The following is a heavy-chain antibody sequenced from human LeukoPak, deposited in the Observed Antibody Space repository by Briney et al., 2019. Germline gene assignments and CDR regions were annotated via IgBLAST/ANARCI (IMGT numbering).Heavy chain of an antibody. Sequence: ASVKVSCKASGGTFSSYAISWVRQAPGQGLEWMGGIIPIFGTANYAQKFQGRVTITADESTSTAYMELSSLRSEDTAVYYCAREGGMEYCSSTSCYGPFDYWGQGTLVTVSS. CDR3: AREGGMEYCSSTSCYGPFDY. CDR1: GGTFSSYA. D-gene: IGHD2-2*01. J-gene: IGHJ4*02. V-gene: IGHV1-69*13. CDR2: IIPIFGTA.